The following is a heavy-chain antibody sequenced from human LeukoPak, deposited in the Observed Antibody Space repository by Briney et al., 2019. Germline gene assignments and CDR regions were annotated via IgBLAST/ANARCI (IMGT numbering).Heavy chain of an antibody. D-gene: IGHD6-19*01. J-gene: IGHJ3*02. CDR1: GFTFSSYW. CDR3: ARRGAASGAFDI. CDR2: INSDGSST. Sequence: GGSLRLSCAASGFTFSSYWMHWVRQAPGKGLVWVSRINSDGSSTTYADSVKGRFTISRDNAKNTLYLQMDSLRAEDTAVYYCARRGAASGAFDIWGQGTMVTVSS. V-gene: IGHV3-74*01.